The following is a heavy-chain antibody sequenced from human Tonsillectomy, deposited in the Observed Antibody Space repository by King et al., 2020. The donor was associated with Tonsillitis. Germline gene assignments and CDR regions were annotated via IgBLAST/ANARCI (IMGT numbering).Heavy chain of an antibody. CDR2: ISYDGTNK. V-gene: IGHV3-33*05. J-gene: IGHJ4*02. CDR3: LRPLLDSSGYDY. D-gene: IGHD3-22*01. CDR1: GFTFNNYG. Sequence: VQLVQSGGGVVQPGRSLRLSCAASGFTFNNYGIHWVRQAPGKGLEWVALISYDGTNKYYADSVKGRFTISRDNSKNTLYLQMNSLRAEDTAVYYCLRPLLDSSGYDYWGQGTLVTVSS.